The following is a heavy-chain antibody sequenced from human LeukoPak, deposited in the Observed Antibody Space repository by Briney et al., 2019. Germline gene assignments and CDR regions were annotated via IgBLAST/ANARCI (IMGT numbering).Heavy chain of an antibody. J-gene: IGHJ4*02. CDR1: GGSFSGYY. D-gene: IGHD5-18*01. CDR3: ARTSGYSYGPIDY. V-gene: IGHV4-34*01. Sequence: PSETLSLTCAVYGGSFSGYYWSWIRQPPGKGLEWIGEINYSGSTNYNPSLKSRVTISVDTSKNQFSLKLSSVTAADTAVYYCARTSGYSYGPIDYWGQGTLVTVSS. CDR2: INYSGST.